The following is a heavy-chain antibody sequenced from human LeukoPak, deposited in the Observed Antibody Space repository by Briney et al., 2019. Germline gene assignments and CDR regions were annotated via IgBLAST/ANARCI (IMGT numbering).Heavy chain of an antibody. CDR2: VHHSGRS. CDR3: ARVFVGNPSDHFDY. D-gene: IGHD1-14*01. Sequence: SETLSLTCSVSNGSISSYYWSWIRQPPGKGLEWIGEVHHSGRSKYNPSLKSRVTMSVDRSNNQFSLKLSSVTAADTAVYYCARVFVGNPSDHFDYWGRGTLVTVSS. CDR1: NGSISSYY. V-gene: IGHV4-59*12. J-gene: IGHJ4*02.